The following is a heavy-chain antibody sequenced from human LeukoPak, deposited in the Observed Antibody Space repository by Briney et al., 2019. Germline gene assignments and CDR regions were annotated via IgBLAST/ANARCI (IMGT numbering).Heavy chain of an antibody. CDR2: IYLGDSDT. Sequence: GEPLKISCKGSGYSFTTYWIGWVRQMPGKGLEWMGIIYLGDSDTRYSPSFQGQVTISVDKSINIAYLQWSSLKASDTAMYYCARHFGLNDAFDIWGQGTMVTVSS. J-gene: IGHJ3*02. D-gene: IGHD3-10*01. V-gene: IGHV5-51*01. CDR1: GYSFTTYW. CDR3: ARHFGLNDAFDI.